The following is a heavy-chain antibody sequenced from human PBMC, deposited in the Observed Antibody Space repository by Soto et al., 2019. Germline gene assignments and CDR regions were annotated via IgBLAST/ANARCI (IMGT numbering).Heavy chain of an antibody. CDR2: ISSSSSYI. V-gene: IGHV3-21*01. CDR1: GFTFSSYS. CDR3: ARLAAGTRAFDI. J-gene: IGHJ3*02. D-gene: IGHD6-13*01. Sequence: PGGSLRLSCAASGFTFSSYSMNWVRQAPGKGLEWVSSISSSSSYIYYADSVKGRFTISRDNAKNSLYLQMNSLRAEDTAVYYCARLAAGTRAFDIWGQGTMVTVSS.